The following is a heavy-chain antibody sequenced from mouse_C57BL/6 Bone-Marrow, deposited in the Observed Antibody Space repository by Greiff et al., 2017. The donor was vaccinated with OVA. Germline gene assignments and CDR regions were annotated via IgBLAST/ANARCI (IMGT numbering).Heavy chain of an antibody. Sequence: VQLQESGAELVRPGASVTLSCKASGYTFTDYEMHWVKQTPVHGLEWIGAIDPETGGTAYNQKFKGKAILTADKSSSTAYMALRSLTSEVSAFYYCTRGYSNYYAMDYWGQGTSVTVSS. CDR2: IDPETGGT. CDR1: GYTFTDYE. CDR3: TRGYSNYYAMDY. V-gene: IGHV1-15*01. J-gene: IGHJ4*01. D-gene: IGHD2-5*01.